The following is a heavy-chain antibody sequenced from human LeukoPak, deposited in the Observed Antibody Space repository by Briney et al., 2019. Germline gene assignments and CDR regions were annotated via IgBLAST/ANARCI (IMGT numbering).Heavy chain of an antibody. CDR2: ISYDGSNK. CDR3: ARGHDILTDFDY. J-gene: IGHJ4*02. V-gene: IGHV3-30-3*01. CDR1: GFTFSSYA. D-gene: IGHD3-9*01. Sequence: GGSLRLSCAASGFTFSSYAMHWVRQAPGKGLEWVAVISYDGSNKYYADSVKGRFTISRDNSNNTLYLQMNSLRAEDTAVYYCARGHDILTDFDYWGQGTLVTVSS.